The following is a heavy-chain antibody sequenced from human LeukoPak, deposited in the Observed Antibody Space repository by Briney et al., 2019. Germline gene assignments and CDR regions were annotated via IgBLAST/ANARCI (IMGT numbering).Heavy chain of an antibody. CDR1: GDSISSGGYY. CDR3: ARESPLVGATTKPSDY. Sequence: SQTLSLTCTVSGDSISSGGYYWSWIRQPPGRGLEWIGYIYHSGSTYYNPSLKSRVTISVDRSKNQFSLKLSSVTAADTAVYYCARESPLVGATTKPSDYWGQGTLVTVSS. J-gene: IGHJ4*02. D-gene: IGHD1-26*01. V-gene: IGHV4-30-2*01. CDR2: IYHSGST.